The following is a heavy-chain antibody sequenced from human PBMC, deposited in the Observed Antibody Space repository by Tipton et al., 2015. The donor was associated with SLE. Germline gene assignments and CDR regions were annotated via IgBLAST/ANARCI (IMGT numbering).Heavy chain of an antibody. CDR1: GGSISSSSYY. Sequence: LRLSCTVSGGSISSSSYYWGWIRQPPGKGLEWIGSIYYSGSTYYNPSLKSRVTISVDTSKNQFSLKLSSVTAADTAVYYCASVDTAILWGQGTLVTVSS. V-gene: IGHV4-39*07. CDR2: IYYSGST. D-gene: IGHD5-18*01. CDR3: ASVDTAIL. J-gene: IGHJ4*02.